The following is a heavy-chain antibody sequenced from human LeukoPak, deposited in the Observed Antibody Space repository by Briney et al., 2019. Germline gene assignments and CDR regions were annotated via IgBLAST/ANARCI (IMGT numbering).Heavy chain of an antibody. J-gene: IGHJ3*02. D-gene: IGHD1-26*01. Sequence: SVKVSCKASGGTFSSYTINWVRQAPGQGLEWMGGIIPVFGTANYVQKFQGRVTITADESTSTAYMELSSLRPEDTAVYYCAGILVGAMWGAFDIWGQGTMVTVSS. CDR3: AGILVGAMWGAFDI. CDR2: IIPVFGTA. V-gene: IGHV1-69*13. CDR1: GGTFSSYT.